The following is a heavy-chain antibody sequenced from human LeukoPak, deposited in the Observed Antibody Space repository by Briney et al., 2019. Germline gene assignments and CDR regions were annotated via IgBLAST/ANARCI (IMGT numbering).Heavy chain of an antibody. J-gene: IGHJ4*02. CDR1: GFTVSSTY. CDR3: AGRHCSGGGCYFAGADPFDY. CDR2: IYSGGNI. V-gene: IGHV3-53*01. Sequence: HPGGSLRLSCAASGFTVSSTYTSWVRQAPGKGLEWVSVIYSGGNIYYIESVKGRFTISGDTSKNTLYLQMNSLRAEDTAVYFCAGRHCSGGGCYFAGADPFDYWGQGTLVTVSS. D-gene: IGHD2-15*01.